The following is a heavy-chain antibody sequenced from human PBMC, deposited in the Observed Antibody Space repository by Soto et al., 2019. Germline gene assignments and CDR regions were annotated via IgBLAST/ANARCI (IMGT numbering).Heavy chain of an antibody. J-gene: IGHJ6*02. D-gene: IGHD5-18*01. CDR2: ISGSGGST. Sequence: GSLSLSCTVSGFTFSSSAMSWVGRAPGKGLEWVSAISGSGGSTYYADSVKGRFTISRDNSKNTLYLQMNSLRAEDTAVYYCAKDKGGTAMPKNYYGMDVWGQGT. V-gene: IGHV3-23*01. CDR3: AKDKGGTAMPKNYYGMDV. CDR1: GFTFSSSA.